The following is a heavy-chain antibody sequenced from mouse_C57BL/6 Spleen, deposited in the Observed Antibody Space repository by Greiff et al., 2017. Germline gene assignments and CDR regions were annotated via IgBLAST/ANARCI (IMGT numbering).Heavy chain of an antibody. D-gene: IGHD1-1*01. J-gene: IGHJ1*03. CDR2: IYPRSGNT. CDR3: ARGEGFTTGVVPYWYFDV. CDR1: GYTFTSYG. Sequence: VQLQQSGAELARPGASVKLSCKASGYTFTSYGISWVKQRTGQGLEWIGEIYPRSGNTYYNEKFKGKATLTVDNASSTAYMELRSLTSEDSAVYFCARGEGFTTGVVPYWYFDVWGTGTTVTVSS. V-gene: IGHV1-81*01.